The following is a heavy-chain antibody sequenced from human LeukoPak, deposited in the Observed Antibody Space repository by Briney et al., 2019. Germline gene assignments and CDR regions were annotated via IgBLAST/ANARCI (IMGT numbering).Heavy chain of an antibody. J-gene: IGHJ4*02. V-gene: IGHV3-30*18. CDR3: AKGLGYCSSTSCAEGY. CDR1: GFTFSSYG. D-gene: IGHD2-2*01. Sequence: GRSLRLSCAASGFTFSSYGMHCVRQAPGKGLEWVAVISYDGSNKYYADSVKGRFTISRDNSKNTLYLQMNSLRAEDTAVYYCAKGLGYCSSTSCAEGYWGQGTLVTVSS. CDR2: ISYDGSNK.